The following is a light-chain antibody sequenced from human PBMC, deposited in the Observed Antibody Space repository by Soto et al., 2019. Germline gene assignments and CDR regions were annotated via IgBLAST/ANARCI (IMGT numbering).Light chain of an antibody. CDR2: GAS. Sequence: IVMTQSPATLSVSPGERATLSCRASQSLGGSLAWYQQKPGQAPRLLIYGASSRATGIPDRFSGSGSGTDFTLSISRLEPEDFATYYCQQGYSTPVTFGQGTRLEIK. CDR3: QQGYSTPVT. V-gene: IGKV3D-15*01. CDR1: QSLGGS. J-gene: IGKJ5*01.